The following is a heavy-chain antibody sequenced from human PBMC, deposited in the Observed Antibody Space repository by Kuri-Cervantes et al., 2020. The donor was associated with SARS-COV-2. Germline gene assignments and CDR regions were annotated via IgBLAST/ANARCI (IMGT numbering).Heavy chain of an antibody. D-gene: IGHD6-6*01. CDR3: ATWPYSSSGADPYAFDI. V-gene: IGHV4-4*07. CDR2: IYSSGSA. J-gene: IGHJ3*02. CDR1: GGSISSYY. Sequence: SETLSLTCTVSGGSISSYYWSWIRQPAGKGLEWIGRIYSSGSANYNPSLKSRVTISVDTSKNQFSLKLSSVTAADTAVYYCATWPYSSSGADPYAFDIWGQGTMVTVSS.